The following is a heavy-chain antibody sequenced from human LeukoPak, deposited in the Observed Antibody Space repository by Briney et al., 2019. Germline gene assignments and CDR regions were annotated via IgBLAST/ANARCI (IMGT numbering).Heavy chain of an antibody. CDR3: ARDAAYGYDRFDF. D-gene: IGHD5-24*01. CDR1: GFTFSSYE. Sequence: GGSLRLSCAASGFTFSSYEMNWVRQAPGKGLEWVSYISSSGSTIYYADSVKGRFTISRDNARNSLYLQMNSLRAEDTAVYYCARDAAYGYDRFDFWGQGTQVTVSS. CDR2: ISSSGSTI. J-gene: IGHJ4*02. V-gene: IGHV3-48*03.